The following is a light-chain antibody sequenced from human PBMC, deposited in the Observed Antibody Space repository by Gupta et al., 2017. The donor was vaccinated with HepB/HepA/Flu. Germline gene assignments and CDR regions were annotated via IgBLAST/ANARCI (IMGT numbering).Light chain of an antibody. CDR1: QSISSY. J-gene: IGKJ1*01. Sequence: DIKMTQSPSSLSASVGDRVTITCRASQSISSYLNWYQQKPGKAPKLLIYAASSLQSGVPSRFSGSGSGTDFTLTISSLQTEDFATYYCQQSYRNPRTFGQGTKVEI. CDR2: AAS. CDR3: QQSYRNPRT. V-gene: IGKV1-39*01.